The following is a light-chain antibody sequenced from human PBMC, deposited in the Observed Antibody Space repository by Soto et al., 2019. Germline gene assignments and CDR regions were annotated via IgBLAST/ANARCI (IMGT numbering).Light chain of an antibody. CDR3: QTWGSGSHVV. V-gene: IGLV4-69*01. Sequence: QLVLIQSPSASASLGASVNLTCTLSDGHNNYAIAWHQQQPERGPRFLMTLNSDGSHKKGDGIPDRFSASSSGAERYLTISSLQSEDEADYYCQTWGSGSHVVFGGGTKLTVL. CDR1: DGHNNYA. CDR2: LNSDGSH. J-gene: IGLJ2*01.